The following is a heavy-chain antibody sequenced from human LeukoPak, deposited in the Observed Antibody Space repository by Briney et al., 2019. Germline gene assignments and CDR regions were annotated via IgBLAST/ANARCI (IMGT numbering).Heavy chain of an antibody. D-gene: IGHD2-15*01. CDR1: GFTFSSYA. V-gene: IGHV3-23*01. Sequence: PGGSLRLSCAASGFTFSSYAMSWVRQAPGKGLEWVSAISGSGGSTYYADSVKGRFTISRDNSKNTLYLQMNSLRAEDTAVYDCAKVAAGGYCSGGSCPNFDYWGQGTLVTVSS. CDR2: ISGSGGST. CDR3: AKVAAGGYCSGGSCPNFDY. J-gene: IGHJ4*02.